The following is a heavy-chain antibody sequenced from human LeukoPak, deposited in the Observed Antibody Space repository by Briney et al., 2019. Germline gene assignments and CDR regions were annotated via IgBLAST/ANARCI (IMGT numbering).Heavy chain of an antibody. Sequence: PSETLSLTCTVSGGSISSSSYYWGWIRQPPGKGLEWIGSIYYSGSTYHNPSLKSRVTISVDTSKNQFSLKLSSVTAADTAVYYCARGAYYPVFDYWGQGTLVTVSS. J-gene: IGHJ4*02. CDR3: ARGAYYPVFDY. CDR1: GGSISSSSYY. D-gene: IGHD3-10*01. CDR2: IYYSGST. V-gene: IGHV4-39*01.